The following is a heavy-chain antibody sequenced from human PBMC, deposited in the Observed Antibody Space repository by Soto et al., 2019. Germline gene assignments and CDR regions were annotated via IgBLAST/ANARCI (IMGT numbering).Heavy chain of an antibody. Sequence: PGGSLRLSCVASGFTFTTYWMSWVRQAPGKGLEWVANIRQDGGAQYYVDSVKGRFTISRDNAKNSVYLQMDSLRVEDTAVYYCVRGGHGSGSYLGSSWGQGILVPVSS. J-gene: IGHJ5*02. CDR1: GFTFTTYW. CDR2: IRQDGGAQ. CDR3: VRGGHGSGSYLGSS. V-gene: IGHV3-7*03. D-gene: IGHD3-10*01.